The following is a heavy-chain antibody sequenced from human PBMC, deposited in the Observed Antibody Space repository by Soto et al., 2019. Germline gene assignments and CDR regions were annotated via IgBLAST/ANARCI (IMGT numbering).Heavy chain of an antibody. CDR2: ISGGGGNT. CDR3: TKSVVGATTAGRGFDY. CDR1: GFTFSSYA. J-gene: IGHJ4*02. D-gene: IGHD1-26*01. Sequence: EVQLLESGGGLVQPGGSLRLSCAASGFTFSSYAMSWVRQAPGKGLEWVSVISGGGGNTYYADSVKGRFTISRDNSKNTLYLQMNSLRADDTALYYCTKSVVGATTAGRGFDYWGQGTLVTVSS. V-gene: IGHV3-23*01.